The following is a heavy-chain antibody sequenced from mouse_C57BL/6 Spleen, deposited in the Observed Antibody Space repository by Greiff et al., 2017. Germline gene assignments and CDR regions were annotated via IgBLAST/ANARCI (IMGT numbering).Heavy chain of an antibody. Sequence: LVESGPELVKPGASVKLSCKASGYTFTSYDINWVKQRPGQGLEWIGWIYPRDGSTKYNEKFKGKATLTVDTSSSTAYMELHSLTSEDSAVYVCARSGDYYDYDGVACWGQGTLVTVSA. D-gene: IGHD2-4*01. CDR1: GYTFTSYD. J-gene: IGHJ3*01. CDR3: ARSGDYYDYDGVAC. CDR2: IYPRDGST. V-gene: IGHV1-85*01.